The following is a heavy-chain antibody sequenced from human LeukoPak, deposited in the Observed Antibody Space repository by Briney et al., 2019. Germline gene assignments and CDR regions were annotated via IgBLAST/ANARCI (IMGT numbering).Heavy chain of an antibody. Sequence: TSETLSLTCTVSGGSISSYYWSWIRQPPGKGLEWIGYIYYSGSTNYNPSLKSRVTISVDTSKNQFSLKLSSVTAADTAVYYCARGRGILLWFGGAFDYWGQGTPVTVSS. V-gene: IGHV4-59*01. J-gene: IGHJ4*02. D-gene: IGHD3-10*01. CDR2: IYYSGST. CDR3: ARGRGILLWFGGAFDY. CDR1: GGSISSYY.